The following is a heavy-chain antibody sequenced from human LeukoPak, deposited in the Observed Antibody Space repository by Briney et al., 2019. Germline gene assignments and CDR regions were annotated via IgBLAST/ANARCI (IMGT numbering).Heavy chain of an antibody. CDR1: GYTLTELS. Sequence: ASVNVSCKVSGYTLTELSIHWVRQAGAKGLEWMGGFDLEEWRKIFPQRFQGRVTMTEDTSRDTAYMELSSLRSEDTAVYYCATDLATVIRVTNYWGQGTLVSVSS. J-gene: IGHJ4*02. CDR2: FDLEEWRK. V-gene: IGHV1-24*01. D-gene: IGHD4-17*01. CDR3: ATDLATVIRVTNY.